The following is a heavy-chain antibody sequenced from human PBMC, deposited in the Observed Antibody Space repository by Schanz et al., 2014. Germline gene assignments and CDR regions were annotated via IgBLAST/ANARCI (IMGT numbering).Heavy chain of an antibody. CDR2: ISGTGGDDT. Sequence: EVQLLESGGGLVEPGGSLRLSCAASGFSFGTYAMSWVRQAPGKGLLWVSSISGTGGDDTYYADSVKGRFTISRDNSKNTLFLQMNSLRVEESAIYYCAKDISDTSGKDDYWGQGTLVTVSS. CDR3: AKDISDTSGKDDY. D-gene: IGHD3-22*01. J-gene: IGHJ4*02. CDR1: GFSFGTYA. V-gene: IGHV3-23*01.